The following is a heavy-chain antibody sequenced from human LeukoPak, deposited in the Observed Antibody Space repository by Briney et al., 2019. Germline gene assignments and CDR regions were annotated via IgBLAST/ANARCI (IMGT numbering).Heavy chain of an antibody. CDR1: GWTFSSYA. CDR3: ARAANVWHYYYYGMDV. J-gene: IGHJ6*02. Sequence: PGGSLRLSCAASGWTFSSYAMHWVRQAPGKGLEWVAVISYDGSNKYYADSVKGRFTISRDNSKNTLYLQMNSLRAEDTAVYYCARAANVWHYYYYGMDVWGQGTTVTVSS. D-gene: IGHD2-21*01. CDR2: ISYDGSNK. V-gene: IGHV3-30-3*01.